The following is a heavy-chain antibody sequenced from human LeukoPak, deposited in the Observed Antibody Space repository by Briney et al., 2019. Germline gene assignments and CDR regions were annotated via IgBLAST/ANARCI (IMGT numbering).Heavy chain of an antibody. CDR2: IYYSGTT. V-gene: IGHV4-61*05. CDR3: ARGANGLGF. CDR1: GCSISSSNYY. J-gene: IGHJ4*02. Sequence: SETLSLTCTASGCSISSSNYYWGWIRQPPGKGLEWIGYIYYSGTTNYNPSLKNRVTISVDTSKNHFSLRLSSVTAADTAVYYCARGANGLGFWGKGTLVTVSS. D-gene: IGHD3-16*01.